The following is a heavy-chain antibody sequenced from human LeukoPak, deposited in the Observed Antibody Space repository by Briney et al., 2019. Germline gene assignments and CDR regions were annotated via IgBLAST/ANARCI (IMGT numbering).Heavy chain of an antibody. V-gene: IGHV4-30-4*02. CDR3: ARSPSGYRFDS. CDR1: GGSISSGDYY. CDR2: IYYSGST. J-gene: IGHJ4*02. D-gene: IGHD3-22*01. Sequence: TSETLSLTCTVSGGSISSGDYYWSWIRQPPGKGLEWIGYIYYSGSTYYNPSLKSRVTISVDTSKTQFSLRLTSVTAADTAVYYCARSPSGYRFDSWGQGTLVTVSS.